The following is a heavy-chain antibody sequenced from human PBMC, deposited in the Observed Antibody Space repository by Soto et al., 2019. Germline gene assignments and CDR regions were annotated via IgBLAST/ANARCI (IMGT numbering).Heavy chain of an antibody. CDR3: ARRIGSDYYYYYYMDV. CDR1: SGSISSSNW. CDR2: IYHSGST. Sequence: SETLSLTCAVSSGSISSSNWWSWVRQPPGKGLEWIGEIYHSGSTNYNPSLKSRVTISVDKSKNQFSLKLSSVTAADTAVYYCARRIGSDYYYYYYMDVWGKGTTVTVSS. D-gene: IGHD3-10*01. J-gene: IGHJ6*03. V-gene: IGHV4-4*02.